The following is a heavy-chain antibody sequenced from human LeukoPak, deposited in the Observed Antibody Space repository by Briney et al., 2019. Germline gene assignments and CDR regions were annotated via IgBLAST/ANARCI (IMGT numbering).Heavy chain of an antibody. D-gene: IGHD3-22*01. V-gene: IGHV3-23*01. CDR3: ATDYDSGGFYSHFDN. J-gene: IGHJ4*02. CDR2: ISESGDTT. CDR1: GFTFNNYA. Sequence: GGSLRLSCAASGFTFNNYATSWVRQAPGKGLEWVSVISESGDTTHYADSVRGRFSSSRDNSKNALYLQMISLRAEDTAVYYCATDYDSGGFYSHFDNWGQGTLVTVSS.